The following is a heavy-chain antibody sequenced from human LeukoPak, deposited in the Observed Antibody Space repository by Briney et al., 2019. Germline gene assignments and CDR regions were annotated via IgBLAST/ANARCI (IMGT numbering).Heavy chain of an antibody. V-gene: IGHV4-59*01. CDR2: IYYSGST. J-gene: IGHJ4*02. CDR3: ARTLAAAFDY. CDR1: GGSIGSYY. D-gene: IGHD6-13*01. Sequence: ASETLSLTCTVSGGSIGSYYWSWIRQPPGKGLEWIGYIYYSGSTNYNPSLKSRVTISVDTSKNQFSLKLSSVTAADTAVYYCARTLAAAFDYWGQGTLVTVSS.